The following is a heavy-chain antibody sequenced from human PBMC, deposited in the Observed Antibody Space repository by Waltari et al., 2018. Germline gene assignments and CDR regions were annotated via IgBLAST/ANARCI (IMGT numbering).Heavy chain of an antibody. V-gene: IGHV3-30*18. CDR1: GFTFSSYG. CDR3: AKEGGRLVYYYYDGMDV. CDR2: ISYDGRNK. Sequence: QVQLVESGGGVVQPGRSLRLSCAASGFTFSSYGMHWVRQAPGKGLEWVAVISYDGRNKYSADSVKCRFTISRDNSKNTLDLQMESLRAEDTAVYYCAKEGGRLVYYYYDGMDVWGQGTTVTVSS. D-gene: IGHD6-19*01. J-gene: IGHJ6*02.